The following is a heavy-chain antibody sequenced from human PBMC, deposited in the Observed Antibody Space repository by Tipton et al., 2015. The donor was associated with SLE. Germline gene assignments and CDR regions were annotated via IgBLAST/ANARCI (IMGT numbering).Heavy chain of an antibody. CDR3: AREGNWAGEVDY. Sequence: SLRLSCAASGFTFSSYTMHWVRQAPGKGLEWVAVVSYDGSNKYYADSVKGRFTISRDSSKNTLSLQMSGLRAEDTAVYYCAREGNWAGEVDYWGQRTLVTVSS. CDR2: VSYDGSNK. V-gene: IGHV3-30*04. D-gene: IGHD7-27*01. CDR1: GFTFSSYT. J-gene: IGHJ4*02.